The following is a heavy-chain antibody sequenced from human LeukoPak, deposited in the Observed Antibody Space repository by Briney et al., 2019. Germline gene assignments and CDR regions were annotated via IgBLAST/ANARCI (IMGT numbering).Heavy chain of an antibody. J-gene: IGHJ6*02. Sequence: GGSLRLSCAASGFTFSNYGMHWVRQAPGKGLEWVAVISFDGSNEYYADSVKGRFTISRDNSKNSLYLQMNSLRAEDTALYYCAKEGEVAGTHEDYYYGMDVWGQGTTVTVSS. CDR1: GFTFSNYG. CDR2: ISFDGSNE. CDR3: AKEGEVAGTHEDYYYGMDV. V-gene: IGHV3-30*18. D-gene: IGHD6-19*01.